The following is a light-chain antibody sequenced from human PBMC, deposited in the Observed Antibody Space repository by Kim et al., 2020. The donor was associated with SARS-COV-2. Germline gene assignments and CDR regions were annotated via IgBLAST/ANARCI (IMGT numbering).Light chain of an antibody. V-gene: IGKV3-15*01. CDR2: GAS. CDR1: QSVDSN. CDR3: QQYSHWPPYT. Sequence: EIVMTQSPATLSVSPGERVTLSCRASQSVDSNLAWYQQKPGQAPRLLIYGASTRATDIPARFSGSGSGTEFTLIIRSLQSEDFAVYYCQQYSHWPPYTFGQGTKVDIK. J-gene: IGKJ2*01.